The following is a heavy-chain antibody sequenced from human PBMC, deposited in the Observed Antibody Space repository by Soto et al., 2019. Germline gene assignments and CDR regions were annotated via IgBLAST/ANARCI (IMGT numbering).Heavy chain of an antibody. Sequence: PSETLSLTCTVSGVSISSSSYYWGWIRQPPGKGLEWIGSIYYSGSTYYNPSLKSRVTISVDTSKNQFSLKLSSVTAADTAVYYCARQKSHYDFRSTDYYYGMDVWGQGTTVTVSS. D-gene: IGHD3-3*01. CDR2: IYYSGST. CDR3: ARQKSHYDFRSTDYYYGMDV. CDR1: GVSISSSSYY. J-gene: IGHJ6*02. V-gene: IGHV4-39*01.